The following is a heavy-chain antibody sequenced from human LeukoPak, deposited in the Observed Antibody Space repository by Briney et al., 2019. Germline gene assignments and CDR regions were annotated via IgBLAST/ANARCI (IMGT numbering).Heavy chain of an antibody. D-gene: IGHD3-22*01. CDR2: ISGSGGST. Sequence: GGSLRLSCAASGFTFSSYAMSWVRQAPGKGLEWVSAISGSGGSTYYADSVKGRFTISRDNSKNTLYLQKNSLRAEDTAVYYCAKTPRVTMIVVVIGYFDYWGQGTLVTVSS. CDR1: GFTFSSYA. CDR3: AKTPRVTMIVVVIGYFDY. V-gene: IGHV3-23*01. J-gene: IGHJ4*02.